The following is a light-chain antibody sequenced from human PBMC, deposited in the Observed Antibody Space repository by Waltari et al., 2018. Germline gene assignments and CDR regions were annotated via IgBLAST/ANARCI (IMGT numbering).Light chain of an antibody. J-gene: IGLJ3*02. Sequence: QSVLTQPPSVSGAPGQRVTISCTGSSSNIGAGFDVHWYQQLPRTAPKLLIYGNTNRPSGVPDRFSGCKSGTSASRAITGLQAEDEADYYCQSYDGSLSGSRVFGGGTKVTVL. V-gene: IGLV1-40*01. CDR1: SSNIGAGFD. CDR3: QSYDGSLSGSRV. CDR2: GNT.